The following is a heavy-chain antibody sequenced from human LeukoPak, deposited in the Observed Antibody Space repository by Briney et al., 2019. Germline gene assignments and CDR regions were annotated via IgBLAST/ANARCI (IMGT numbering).Heavy chain of an antibody. Sequence: GASVKVSCKASGYTFTSYDINWVRQATGQGLEWMGWMNPNSGNTGYAQKFQGRVTITTDTSTSTAYMELRSLRSDDTAVYYCARDGAIVATMLDIWGQGTMVTVSS. J-gene: IGHJ3*02. CDR1: GYTFTSYD. CDR2: MNPNSGNT. D-gene: IGHD5-12*01. CDR3: ARDGAIVATMLDI. V-gene: IGHV1-8*03.